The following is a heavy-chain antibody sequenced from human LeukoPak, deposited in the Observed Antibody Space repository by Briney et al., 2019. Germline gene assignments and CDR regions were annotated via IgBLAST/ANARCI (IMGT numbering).Heavy chain of an antibody. CDR2: ISSSSSYI. J-gene: IGHJ3*02. V-gene: IGHV3-21*01. CDR1: GFTFSSYS. Sequence: AGGSLRLSCAASGFTFSSYSMNWVRQAPGKGLEWVSSISSSSSYIYYADSVKGRFTISRDNAKNSLYLQMNSLRAEDTAVYYCARTEAQSDAFDIWGQGTMVTVSS. D-gene: IGHD6-19*01. CDR3: ARTEAQSDAFDI.